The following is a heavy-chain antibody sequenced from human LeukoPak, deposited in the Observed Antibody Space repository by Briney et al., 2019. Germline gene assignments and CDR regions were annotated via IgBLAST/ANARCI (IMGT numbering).Heavy chain of an antibody. CDR3: ARCKIGSHFDC. Sequence: PGGSLRLSCAASGLTVTNTYMAWVRQAPGKGLEWVSVIYIGGSTYYGDSVKGRFTISRDSSENTVYLQMTSLRVEDTAVYYCARCKIGSHFDCWGQGTLVTVSS. D-gene: IGHD3-10*01. J-gene: IGHJ4*02. V-gene: IGHV3-53*01. CDR2: IYIGGST. CDR1: GLTVTNTY.